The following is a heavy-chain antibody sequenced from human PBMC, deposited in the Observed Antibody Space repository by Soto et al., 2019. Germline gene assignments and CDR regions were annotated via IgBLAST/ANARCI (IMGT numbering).Heavy chain of an antibody. V-gene: IGHV3-30*04. CDR1: GFTFSSYA. CDR3: ARARDYGDYYFDY. CDR2: ISYDGSNK. Sequence: GGSLRLSCAASGFTFSSYAMHWVRQAPGKGLEWVAVISYDGSNKYYADSVKGRFTISRDNSKNTLYLQMNSLRAEDTAVYHCARARDYGDYYFDYWGQGTLVTVSS. J-gene: IGHJ4*02. D-gene: IGHD4-17*01.